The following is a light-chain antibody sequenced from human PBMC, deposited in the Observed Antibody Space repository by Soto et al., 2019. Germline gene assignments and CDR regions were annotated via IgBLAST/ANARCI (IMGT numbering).Light chain of an antibody. J-gene: IGKJ4*01. CDR1: QSVSSY. CDR3: QHRSNWPA. CDR2: DAS. V-gene: IGKV3-11*01. Sequence: IVLTQSPATLSLSPGERATLSCRASQSVSSYLAWYQQKPGQAPRLLIYDASQRATGIAARFSGSGSGTDFTLTISSLEPEDFALYYCQHRSNWPAFGGGTKV.